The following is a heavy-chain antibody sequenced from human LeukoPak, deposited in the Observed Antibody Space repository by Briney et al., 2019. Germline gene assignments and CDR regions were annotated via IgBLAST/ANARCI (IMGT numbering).Heavy chain of an antibody. D-gene: IGHD4/OR15-4a*01. CDR2: IYPGGST. J-gene: IGHJ4*02. Sequence: PSETLSLTCSVSGYSISRGYCWGWIRQPPGKGLEWIGSIYPGGSTYYNPSLKSRVTMSVDTSMNQFSLKVNSVTAADTAVYFCAGDYGAIQNYIDYWGQGTLVTVSS. CDR1: GYSISRGYC. V-gene: IGHV4-38-2*02. CDR3: AGDYGAIQNYIDY.